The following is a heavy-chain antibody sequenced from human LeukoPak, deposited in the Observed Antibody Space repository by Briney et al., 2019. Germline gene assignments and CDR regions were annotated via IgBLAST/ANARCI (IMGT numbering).Heavy chain of an antibody. CDR2: IKQDGGEK. V-gene: IGHV3-7*05. CDR3: ARDQDAYSSGWYGVFDY. Sequence: PGGSLRLSCAASGFTFSSYWMSWVRQAPGKGLEWVANIKQDGGEKNYVDSVKGRFTISRDNAKNSLYLQMNSLRAEDTAVYYCARDQDAYSSGWYGVFDYWGQGTLVTVSS. CDR1: GFTFSSYW. J-gene: IGHJ4*02. D-gene: IGHD6-19*01.